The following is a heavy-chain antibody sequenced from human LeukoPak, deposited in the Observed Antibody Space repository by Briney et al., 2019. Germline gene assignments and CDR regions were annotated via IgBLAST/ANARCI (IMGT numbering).Heavy chain of an antibody. CDR3: ARHDRGYSYGYPTNYYYYMDV. Sequence: KPSETLSLTRTVSGGSIHNSSYYLGWVRQPPGKGLGWIGGIYYSGSTYYNPSLKSRVTISVDTSKNQFSLKLSSVTAADTAVYYCARHDRGYSYGYPTNYYYYMDVWGKGTTVTVSS. D-gene: IGHD5-18*01. J-gene: IGHJ6*03. V-gene: IGHV4-39*01. CDR1: GGSIHNSSYY. CDR2: IYYSGST.